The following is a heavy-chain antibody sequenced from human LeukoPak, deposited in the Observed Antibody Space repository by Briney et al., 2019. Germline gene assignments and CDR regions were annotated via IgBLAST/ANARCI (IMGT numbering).Heavy chain of an antibody. CDR1: GYTFTSYD. V-gene: IGHV1-8*01. D-gene: IGHD1-26*01. CDR2: MNPHSGNT. J-gene: IGHJ4*02. Sequence: GASVKVSCKASGYTFTSYDINWVRQATGQGLEWMGWMNPHSGNTGYAQKFQGRVTIARNSSISTAYMELSSLRSEDTAVYYCAREGNRSSDSSASYPLDYWGQGTLVTVSS. CDR3: AREGNRSSDSSASYPLDY.